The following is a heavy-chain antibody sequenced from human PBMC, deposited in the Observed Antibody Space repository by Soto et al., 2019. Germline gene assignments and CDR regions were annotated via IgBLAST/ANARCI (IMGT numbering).Heavy chain of an antibody. CDR3: ARDRPSDY. V-gene: IGHV1-2*02. Sequence: QVQLVQSGAEVKKPGASLKVSCKASVYTFTAYYIHWVRQAPGQGLEWMGWINPNTGDTKIAQKFQGRVTMTRDSSIRAAYLDVSSLTSDDTAVYYCARDRPSDYWGQGTRVTVSS. J-gene: IGHJ4*02. CDR2: INPNTGDT. CDR1: VYTFTAYY.